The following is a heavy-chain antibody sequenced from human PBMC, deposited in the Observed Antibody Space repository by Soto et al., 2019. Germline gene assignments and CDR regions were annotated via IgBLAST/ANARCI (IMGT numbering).Heavy chain of an antibody. V-gene: IGHV1-69*13. CDR3: ARGRSGIVATFRDAFDI. J-gene: IGHJ3*02. Sequence: SVKVSCKASGGTFSSYAISWVRQAPGQGLEWMGGIIPIFGTANYAQKFQGRVTITADESTSTAYMELSSLRSEDTAVYYCARGRSGIVATFRDAFDIWGQGTMVTVSS. CDR2: IIPIFGTA. CDR1: GGTFSSYA. D-gene: IGHD3-22*01.